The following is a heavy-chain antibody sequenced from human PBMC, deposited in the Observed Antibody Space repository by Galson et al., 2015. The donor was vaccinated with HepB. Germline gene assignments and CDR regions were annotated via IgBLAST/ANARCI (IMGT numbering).Heavy chain of an antibody. V-gene: IGHV3-66*01. J-gene: IGHJ4*02. CDR1: GFTVSSNY. Sequence: SLRLSCAASGFTVSSNYMSWVRQAPGKGLEWVSVIYSGGSTYYADSVKGRFTISRDNSKNTLYLQMNSLRAEDTAVYYCARLYGGYIGNYWGQGTLVTVSS. CDR3: ARLYGGYIGNY. D-gene: IGHD5-12*01. CDR2: IYSGGST.